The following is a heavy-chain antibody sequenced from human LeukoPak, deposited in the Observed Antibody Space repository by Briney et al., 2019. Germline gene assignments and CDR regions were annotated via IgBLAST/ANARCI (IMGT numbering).Heavy chain of an antibody. Sequence: GGSLRLSCVGLTFTVSDTFMSWVRQAPGKGLDWVSTMYTGGGTDYADSVKGRFTVSRDNSKNTVSLQMDSLRVDDTGIYYCARGFLQLTPYYFDYWGQGALVTVSS. D-gene: IGHD1-1*01. CDR1: TFTVSDTF. J-gene: IGHJ4*02. CDR3: ARGFLQLTPYYFDY. CDR2: MYTGGGT. V-gene: IGHV3-66*01.